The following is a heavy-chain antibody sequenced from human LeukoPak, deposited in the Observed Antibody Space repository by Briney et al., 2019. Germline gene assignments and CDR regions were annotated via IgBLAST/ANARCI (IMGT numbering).Heavy chain of an antibody. J-gene: IGHJ4*02. V-gene: IGHV3-53*01. D-gene: IGHD6-13*01. CDR3: ATAISSSWFNFDY. Sequence: GGSLRLSCAASGFTVSSNYTSWVRQAPGKGLEWVSVIYSGGSTYYADSVKGRFTISRDDSKNTLYLQMNSLRAEDTAVYYCATAISSSWFNFDYWGQGTLVTVSS. CDR1: GFTVSSNY. CDR2: IYSGGST.